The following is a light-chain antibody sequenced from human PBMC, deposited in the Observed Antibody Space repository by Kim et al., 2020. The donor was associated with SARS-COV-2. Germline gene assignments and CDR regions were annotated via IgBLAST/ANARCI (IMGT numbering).Light chain of an antibody. J-gene: IGKJ3*01. CDR1: QSLVDSDGDTY. V-gene: IGKV2-30*01. CDR3: MQGIDGIT. Sequence: DVVMTQSPLSLPVTLGQPASISCRSSQSLVDSDGDTYLNWFLQRPGQSPRRLIYKVSRRDSGVPDRFSGSGSGSNFTLKISRVEAEDVGIYYCMQGIDGITFGPGTKVDIK. CDR2: KVS.